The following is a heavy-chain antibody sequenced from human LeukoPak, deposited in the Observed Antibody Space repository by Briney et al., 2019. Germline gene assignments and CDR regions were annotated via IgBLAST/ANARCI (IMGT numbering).Heavy chain of an antibody. CDR1: GYSFTSYW. D-gene: IGHD1-20*01. CDR2: IYPGDSDT. CDR3: ASQTLNWSDSSWFDP. V-gene: IGHV5-51*01. Sequence: GESLKISCKGSGYSFTSYWIGWVRQMPGKGLEWMGIIYPGDSDTRYSPSFQGQVTISADKSISTAYLQWSSLKASDTAMYYCASQTLNWSDSSWFDPWGQGTLVTVSS. J-gene: IGHJ5*02.